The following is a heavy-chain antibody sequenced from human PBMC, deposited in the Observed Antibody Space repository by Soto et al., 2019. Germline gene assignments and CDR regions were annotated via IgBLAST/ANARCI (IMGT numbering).Heavy chain of an antibody. CDR2: IDPSDSQT. V-gene: IGHV5-10-1*01. CDR1: GDSFAGYW. D-gene: IGHD3-22*01. Sequence: PXESVKISCKGSGDSFAGYWITWVRQNPGKGLEWMGRIDPSDSQTYYSPSFRGHVTISVTKSITTVFLQWSSLRASDTAMYYCARQIYDSDTGPNFQYYFDSWGQGTPVTVSS. J-gene: IGHJ4*02. CDR3: ARQIYDSDTGPNFQYYFDS.